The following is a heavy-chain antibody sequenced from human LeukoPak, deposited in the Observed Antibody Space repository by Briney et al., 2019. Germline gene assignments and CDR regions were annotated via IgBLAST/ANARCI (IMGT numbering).Heavy chain of an antibody. D-gene: IGHD3-10*01. CDR3: ARGRIRVIHSGSYRPFDP. CDR2: INYSGST. Sequence: SETLSLTCAVYGGSFSGDYWSWIRQPPGKGLEWIGEINYSGSTNYNPSLKSRVTLSVDKSKNQFSLKLNSVTAADTAVYYCARGRIRVIHSGSYRPFDPWGQGTLVTVSS. CDR1: GGSFSGDY. V-gene: IGHV4-34*01. J-gene: IGHJ5*02.